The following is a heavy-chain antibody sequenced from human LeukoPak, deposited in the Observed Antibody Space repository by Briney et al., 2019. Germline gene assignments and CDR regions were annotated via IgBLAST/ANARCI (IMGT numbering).Heavy chain of an antibody. J-gene: IGHJ4*02. CDR3: ATQRGSYLWGTDFDY. CDR1: GYTFTAYY. D-gene: IGHD3-16*01. CDR2: INPNSGDT. Sequence: AASVKVSCKASGYTFTAYYIHWVRQAPGQGLEWMGWINPNSGDTKYAQKFQGRVTMTRDTSISTAYMELSRLRSDDTAVYYCATQRGSYLWGTDFDYWGQGTLVTVSS. V-gene: IGHV1-2*02.